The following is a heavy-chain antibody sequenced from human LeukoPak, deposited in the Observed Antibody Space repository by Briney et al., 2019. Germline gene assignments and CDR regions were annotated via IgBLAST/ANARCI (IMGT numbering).Heavy chain of an antibody. J-gene: IGHJ4*02. CDR2: ISYDGSNK. Sequence: GRSLRLSCAASGFTLSSYAMHWVRQAPGKGLEWVAVISYDGSNKYYADSEKGRFSISRDNSTNTLYLQMNSLRAEDTVVYYCGRDSSGYYMGGYFDYWGQGNLVPVSS. CDR1: GFTLSSYA. CDR3: GRDSSGYYMGGYFDY. V-gene: IGHV3-30-3*01. D-gene: IGHD3-22*01.